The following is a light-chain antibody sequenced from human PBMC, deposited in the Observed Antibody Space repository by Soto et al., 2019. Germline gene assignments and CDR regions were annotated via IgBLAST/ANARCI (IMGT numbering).Light chain of an antibody. CDR2: SNN. J-gene: IGLJ1*01. Sequence: QSVLTQPPSASWAPRQRVTISCSGNRSNIGSNTVNWYQQLPGTAPKLLIYSNNQRPSGVPDRFSGSKSGASASLAISGLQSEDEADYYCAAWDDSLNVYYVFGTGTKVTVL. CDR3: AAWDDSLNVYYV. V-gene: IGLV1-44*01. CDR1: RSNIGSNT.